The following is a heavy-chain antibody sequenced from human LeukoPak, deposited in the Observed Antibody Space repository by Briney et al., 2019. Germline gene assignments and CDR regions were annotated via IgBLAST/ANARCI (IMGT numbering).Heavy chain of an antibody. Sequence: GASVKVSCKASGYTFTNYYIHWVRQAPGHGLEWMGIINPSGGSTTYAQKFQGRVTMTRDTSISTAYMELSRLRSDDTAVYYCARPWGPDIVLMADYAFDIWGQGTMVTVSS. CDR3: ARPWGPDIVLMADYAFDI. CDR1: GYTFTNYY. CDR2: INPSGGST. J-gene: IGHJ3*02. D-gene: IGHD2-8*01. V-gene: IGHV1-46*01.